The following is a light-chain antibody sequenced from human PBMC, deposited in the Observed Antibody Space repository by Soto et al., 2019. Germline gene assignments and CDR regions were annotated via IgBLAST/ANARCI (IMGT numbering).Light chain of an antibody. CDR2: DSS. V-gene: IGKV3-20*01. J-gene: IGKJ4*01. Sequence: EIVLTQSPGTLSLSPGERATLSCRPSQSIDNYVAWYQQKPGQAPRVLIYDSSIRATGVPDRFSGSGSGTDFTLTICRLEPGDLAVYYCQRYFDSPETFGGGTKVEIK. CDR1: QSIDNY. CDR3: QRYFDSPET.